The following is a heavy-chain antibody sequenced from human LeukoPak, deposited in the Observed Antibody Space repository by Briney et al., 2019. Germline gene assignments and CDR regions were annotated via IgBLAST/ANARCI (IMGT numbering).Heavy chain of an antibody. J-gene: IGHJ4*02. CDR1: GFTFSSYA. Sequence: GGSLRLSCAASGFTFSSYAMSWVRQAPGKGLEWVSGISGSGGSTYSADSVKGRFTIYRDNSKKPLYLQMNSLRAEDMYVYYCEDGSGSCWRQGTLVTLPS. CDR3: EDGSGSC. D-gene: IGHD3-10*01. CDR2: ISGSGGST. V-gene: IGHV3-23*01.